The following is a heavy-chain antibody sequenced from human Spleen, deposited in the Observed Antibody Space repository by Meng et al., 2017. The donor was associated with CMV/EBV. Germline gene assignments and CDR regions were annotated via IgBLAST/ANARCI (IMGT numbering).Heavy chain of an antibody. J-gene: IGHJ5*02. CDR2: IDHIGKDT. CDR3: ARGQYDFWNGHSPTARWFDP. Sequence: GESLKISCAASGFTFSTSWMSWVRQAPGRGLEWISYIDHIGKDTYYADSVKGRFTISRDNARDSLYLDIYSLRADDTAVYYCARGQYDFWNGHSPTARWFDPWGQGTLVTVSS. V-gene: IGHV3-7*01. D-gene: IGHD3-3*01. CDR1: GFTFSTSW.